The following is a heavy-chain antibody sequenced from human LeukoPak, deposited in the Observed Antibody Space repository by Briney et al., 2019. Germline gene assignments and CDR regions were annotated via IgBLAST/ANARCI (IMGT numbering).Heavy chain of an antibody. Sequence: PSETLSLTCAVYGGSFSDYFWGWIRQPPGKGLEWIGEINHSGRTYYNPSLKSRVTISVDTSKNQFSLNLSSVTAADTAVYYCSRDVVVVPAANPYGMGLWGQGTTVTVSS. V-gene: IGHV4-34*01. CDR1: GGSFSDYF. CDR2: INHSGRT. J-gene: IGHJ6*02. CDR3: SRDVVVVPAANPYGMGL. D-gene: IGHD2-2*01.